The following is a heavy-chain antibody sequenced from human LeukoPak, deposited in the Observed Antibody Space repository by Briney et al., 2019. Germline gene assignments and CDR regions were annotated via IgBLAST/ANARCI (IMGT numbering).Heavy chain of an antibody. D-gene: IGHD6-13*01. Sequence: ASVKVSCKVSGYRLTELYIYWVRQAPGEGLEWMGGIIPIFGTANYAQKFQGRVTITADESTSTAYMELSSLRSEDTAVYYCARGQQLAIYAFDIWGQGTMVTVSS. CDR1: GYRLTELY. CDR2: IIPIFGTA. CDR3: ARGQQLAIYAFDI. V-gene: IGHV1-69*13. J-gene: IGHJ3*02.